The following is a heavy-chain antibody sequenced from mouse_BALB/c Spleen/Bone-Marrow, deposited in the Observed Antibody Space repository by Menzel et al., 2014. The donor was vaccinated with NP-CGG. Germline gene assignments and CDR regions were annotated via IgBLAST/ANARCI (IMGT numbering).Heavy chain of an antibody. D-gene: IGHD1-1*01. CDR2: INPNTGYT. Sequence: QVQLQQSGAELAKPGASVKMSRKASGYTFTSYWMHWVKQRPGQGLEWIGYINPNTGYTEYNQKFKDKATLTADKSSSTAYMQLSSLTSEDSAVYYCARGGYYGSAMDYWGQGTSVTVSS. CDR3: ARGGYYGSAMDY. CDR1: GYTFTSYW. V-gene: IGHV1-7*01. J-gene: IGHJ4*01.